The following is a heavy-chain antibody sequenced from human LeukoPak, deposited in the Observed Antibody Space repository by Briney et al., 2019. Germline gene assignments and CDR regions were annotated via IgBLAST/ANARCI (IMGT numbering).Heavy chain of an antibody. J-gene: IGHJ3*02. Sequence: GGCLRLSCAASGFTFSSYSMDWVRPAAGKGLEWVLSISSSSSYIYYADSVKGRFTISRDNAKNSLYLQMNSLRAEDTAVYYCARPLEMATITGAFDSWGQGTMVTVSA. CDR2: ISSSSSYI. D-gene: IGHD5-24*01. CDR3: ARPLEMATITGAFDS. V-gene: IGHV3-21*01. CDR1: GFTFSSYS.